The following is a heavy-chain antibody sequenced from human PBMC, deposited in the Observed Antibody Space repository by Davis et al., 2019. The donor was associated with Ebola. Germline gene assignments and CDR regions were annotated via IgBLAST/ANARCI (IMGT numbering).Heavy chain of an antibody. V-gene: IGHV3-21*01. CDR1: GFTFSSYS. Sequence: GESLKISCAASGFTFSSYSMNWVRQAPGKGLEWASSISSSSSYIYYADSVKGRFTISRDNAKNSLYLQMNSLRAEDTAVYYCAKDGPYDFWSGYYTTYYFDYWGQGTLVTVSS. D-gene: IGHD3-3*01. CDR2: ISSSSSYI. CDR3: AKDGPYDFWSGYYTTYYFDY. J-gene: IGHJ4*02.